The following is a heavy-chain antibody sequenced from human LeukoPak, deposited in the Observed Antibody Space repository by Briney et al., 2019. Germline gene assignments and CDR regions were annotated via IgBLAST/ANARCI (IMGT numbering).Heavy chain of an antibody. CDR2: ISGSGGST. Sequence: GGSLRLSCAATGFSFSSYAMSWVRQAPGKGLEWVSAISGSGGSTYYADSVKGRFTISRDNSKNTLYLQMNSLRAEDTAVYYCAKDFRYYDTSDWGQGTLVTVSS. V-gene: IGHV3-23*01. CDR1: GFSFSSYA. D-gene: IGHD3-9*01. CDR3: AKDFRYYDTSD. J-gene: IGHJ4*02.